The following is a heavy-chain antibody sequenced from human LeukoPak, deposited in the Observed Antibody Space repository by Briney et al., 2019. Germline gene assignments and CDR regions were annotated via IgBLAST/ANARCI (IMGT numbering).Heavy chain of an antibody. Sequence: SETLSLTCTVSGDSVDSYYWSWIRQPPGEGLQWIGYVFYSGPTNYDASLKSRVAISVDRSKNQFSLKLTSVSAADTAVYYCAGRSARYFDSWGQGTPVTVSS. CDR1: GDSVDSYY. V-gene: IGHV4-59*02. D-gene: IGHD1-26*01. J-gene: IGHJ4*02. CDR2: VFYSGPT. CDR3: AGRSARYFDS.